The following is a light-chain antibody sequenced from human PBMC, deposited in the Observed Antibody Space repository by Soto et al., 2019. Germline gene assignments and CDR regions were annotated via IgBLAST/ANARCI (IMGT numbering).Light chain of an antibody. CDR1: QSISNSY. CDR2: GAS. V-gene: IGKV3-20*01. CDR3: QQYDSSPWT. Sequence: EIVLTRSPGTLSLSPGERATLSCRASQSISNSYLAWYQQKPGQAPRLLIYGASNRATGIPDRFSGSESGTDFTLTISRLEPEDFAVYYCQQYDSSPWTFGQGTKVEIK. J-gene: IGKJ1*01.